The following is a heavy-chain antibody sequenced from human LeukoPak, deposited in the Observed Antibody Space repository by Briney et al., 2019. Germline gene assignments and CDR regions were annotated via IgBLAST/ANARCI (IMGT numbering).Heavy chain of an antibody. CDR1: GGSISSYY. CDR3: ARVSVVVTAFDI. CDR2: IYTSGST. Sequence: SETLSLTCTVSGGSISSYYWSWIRQPAGKGLEWIGRIYTSGSTNYNPSLKSRVTMSVDTSKNQFSLKLTSVTAADTAVYYCARVSVVVTAFDIWGQGTMVSVSS. D-gene: IGHD2-15*01. V-gene: IGHV4-4*07. J-gene: IGHJ3*02.